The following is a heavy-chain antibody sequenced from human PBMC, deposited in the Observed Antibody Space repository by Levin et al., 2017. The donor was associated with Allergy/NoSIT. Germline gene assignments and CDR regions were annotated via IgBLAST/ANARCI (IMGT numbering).Heavy chain of an antibody. V-gene: IGHV1-2*02. Sequence: GESLKISCKASGYTFTGYYMHWVRQAPGQGLEWMGWINPNSGGTNYAQKFQGRVTMTRDTSISTAYMELSRLRSDDTAVYYCARGRSLWFGELSSDYWGQGTLVTVSS. J-gene: IGHJ4*02. CDR3: ARGRSLWFGELSSDY. CDR1: GYTFTGYY. CDR2: INPNSGGT. D-gene: IGHD3-10*01.